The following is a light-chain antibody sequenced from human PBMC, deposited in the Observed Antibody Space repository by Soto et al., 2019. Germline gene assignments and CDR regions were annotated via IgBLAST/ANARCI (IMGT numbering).Light chain of an antibody. V-gene: IGKV3-20*01. Sequence: EIVLTQSPGTLSLSPGERATLSCRASQSINSRYLAWYQQKPGQAPRLVIYGASSRATGIPDRFSGSGSGTEFTHTISRLEPEDFAVYYCQKYGSSTWYTFGQGTKLEIK. CDR3: QKYGSSTWYT. J-gene: IGKJ2*01. CDR2: GAS. CDR1: QSINSRY.